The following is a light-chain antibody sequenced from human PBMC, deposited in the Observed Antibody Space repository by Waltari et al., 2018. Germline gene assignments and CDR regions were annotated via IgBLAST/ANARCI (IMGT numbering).Light chain of an antibody. Sequence: QAVLTQPSSLSASPGASARLTCTLHSGIHVATYRLYWYQQKPGSPPQYLLRYKSDSDNQQGSGVPSRFSGSKDASANAGILLISGLQSEDEADYYCMIWHSSAWVFGGGTKLTVL. CDR2: YKSDSDN. CDR3: MIWHSSAWV. CDR1: SGIHVATYR. J-gene: IGLJ3*02. V-gene: IGLV5-45*02.